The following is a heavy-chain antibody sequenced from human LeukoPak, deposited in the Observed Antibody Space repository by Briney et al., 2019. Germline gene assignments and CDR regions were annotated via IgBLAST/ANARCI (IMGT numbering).Heavy chain of an antibody. D-gene: IGHD2-15*01. Sequence: TGGPLRLSCAASGFTFNSYAMSWVRHAPGKGLEWVSSISGRGGRTYYAVSVRGRFTISRDNSKNTLSLQMNSLRAEDTAVYYCAKVPDCSGGSCYFMPGGWFDPWGQGTLVTVSS. CDR2: ISGRGGRT. V-gene: IGHV3-23*01. CDR3: AKVPDCSGGSCYFMPGGWFDP. CDR1: GFTFNSYA. J-gene: IGHJ5*02.